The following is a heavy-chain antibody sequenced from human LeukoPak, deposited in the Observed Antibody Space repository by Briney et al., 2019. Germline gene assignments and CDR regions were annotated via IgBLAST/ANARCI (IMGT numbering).Heavy chain of an antibody. CDR2: IYTSGST. D-gene: IGHD3-10*01. J-gene: IGHJ6*02. V-gene: IGHV4-61*02. CDR1: GGSISSGSYY. CDR3: ARSYLGRYYYYYYNMDV. Sequence: SQTLSLTCTVYGGSISSGSYYWSWIRHPAGKGLEWIGRIYTSGSTNYNPSLKSRVTISVDTSKNQFSLKLSSVTAADTAVYYCARSYLGRYYYYYYNMDVWGQGTTVTVSS.